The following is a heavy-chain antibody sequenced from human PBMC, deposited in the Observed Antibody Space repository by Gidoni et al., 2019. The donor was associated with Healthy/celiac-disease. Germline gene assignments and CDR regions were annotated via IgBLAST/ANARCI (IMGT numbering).Heavy chain of an antibody. D-gene: IGHD3-3*01. V-gene: IGHV3-21*01. Sequence: EVQLVESGGGLVKPGGSLRLSCAASGFTFRSYSMNWVRQAPGKGLEWVSSISSSSSYIYYADSVKGRFTISRDNAKNSLYLQMNSLRAEDTAVYYCARDREGDYRLSGCDYWGQGTLVTVSS. J-gene: IGHJ4*02. CDR2: ISSSSSYI. CDR3: ARDREGDYRLSGCDY. CDR1: GFTFRSYS.